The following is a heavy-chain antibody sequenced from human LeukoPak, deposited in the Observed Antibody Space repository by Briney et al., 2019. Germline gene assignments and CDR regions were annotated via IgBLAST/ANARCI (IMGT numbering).Heavy chain of an antibody. D-gene: IGHD6-13*01. J-gene: IGHJ4*02. CDR3: ATDISSAGTDYFDY. V-gene: IGHV4-59*01. CDR2: IYYIGIT. Sequence: SETLSLTCTVSGGPISSYYWRWIRQPPGKGLEWIGYIYYIGITNYSPSLKSRVTISLDTSKNQFSLKLSSVTAANTAIYYCATDISSAGTDYFDYWGQGTLVTVSS. CDR1: GGPISSYY.